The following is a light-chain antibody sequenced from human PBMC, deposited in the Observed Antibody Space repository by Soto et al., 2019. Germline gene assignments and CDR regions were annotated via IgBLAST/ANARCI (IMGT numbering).Light chain of an antibody. Sequence: ETVMTQSPATLSVSPGERVTLSCRASQSVSRNLAWYQQRPGQAPRLLIYGASTRAAGLPARFSGSGSGTQFTLTISSLQSEDFAVYYCQRYNNWPLTFGGGTKVEIK. CDR3: QRYNNWPLT. CDR1: QSVSRN. V-gene: IGKV3-15*01. CDR2: GAS. J-gene: IGKJ4*01.